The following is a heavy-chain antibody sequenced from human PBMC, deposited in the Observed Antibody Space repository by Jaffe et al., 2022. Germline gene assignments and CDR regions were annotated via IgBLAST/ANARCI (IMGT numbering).Heavy chain of an antibody. J-gene: IGHJ4*02. CDR2: IYHSGST. CDR3: ARRTYYYDSSGYWFF. V-gene: IGHV4-38-2*01. CDR1: GYSISSGYY. Sequence: QVQLQESGPGLVKPSETLSLTCAVSGYSISSGYYWGWIRQPPGKGLEWIGSIYHSGSTYYNPSLKSRVTISVDTSKNQFSLKLSSVTAADTAVYYCARRTYYYDSSGYWFFWGQGTLVTVSS. D-gene: IGHD3-22*01.